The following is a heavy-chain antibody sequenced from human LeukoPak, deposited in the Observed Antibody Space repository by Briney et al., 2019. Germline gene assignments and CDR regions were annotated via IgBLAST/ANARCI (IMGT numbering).Heavy chain of an antibody. Sequence: SETLSLTCTVSGGSISSYCWSWIRQPPGKGLEWIGYIYYSGSTNYNPSLKSRVTISVDTSKNQFSLKLSSVTAADTAVYYCASYSGSYGDFDYWGQGTLVTVSS. CDR1: GGSISSYC. CDR2: IYYSGST. D-gene: IGHD1-26*01. V-gene: IGHV4-59*08. J-gene: IGHJ4*02. CDR3: ASYSGSYGDFDY.